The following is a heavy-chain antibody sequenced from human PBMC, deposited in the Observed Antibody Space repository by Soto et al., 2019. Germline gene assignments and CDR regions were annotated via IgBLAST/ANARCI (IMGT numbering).Heavy chain of an antibody. CDR2: ISGSGGST. Sequence: GGSLRLSCAASGFTFSSYAMSWVRQAPGKGLEWVSAISGSGGSTYYANYVKGRVTISRDNSKNTLYLQMNSLRGEDAAVYSCAKREYSRSSTFDYWGQAALVTVSS. J-gene: IGHJ4*02. D-gene: IGHD6-6*01. CDR1: GFTFSSYA. V-gene: IGHV3-23*01. CDR3: AKREYSRSSTFDY.